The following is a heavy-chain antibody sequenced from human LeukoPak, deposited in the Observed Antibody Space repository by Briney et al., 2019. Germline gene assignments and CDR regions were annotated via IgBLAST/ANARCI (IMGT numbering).Heavy chain of an antibody. D-gene: IGHD2-2*01. V-gene: IGHV4-59*01. CDR2: IHDSGSN. CDR1: GGSISSYF. CDR3: ARYGSSTSCLDY. J-gene: IGHJ4*02. Sequence: SETLSLTCTVSGGSISSYFWSWIRQPPGKGLEWIGYIHDSGSNNYNPSLKSRVTISMDTSKNQFSLKLRSVTSADTAVYYCARYGSSTSCLDYWGQGTLVTVSS.